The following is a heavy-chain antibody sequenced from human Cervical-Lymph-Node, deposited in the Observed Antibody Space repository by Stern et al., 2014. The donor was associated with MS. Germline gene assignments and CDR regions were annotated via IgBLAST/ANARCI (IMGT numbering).Heavy chain of an antibody. CDR2: INTQSGGI. Sequence: QVQLVQSGAEVKTPGASVKVSCQASGYTFTDHYIHWVRQAPRQGLAWVGWINTQSGGIKYAQKFQGRVSMTRDTSISTVYMELSGLKSDDTALYFCARDSDSRSRMDVWGQGTSVTVSS. V-gene: IGHV1-2*02. D-gene: IGHD4-11*01. CDR1: GYTFTDHY. CDR3: ARDSDSRSRMDV. J-gene: IGHJ6*02.